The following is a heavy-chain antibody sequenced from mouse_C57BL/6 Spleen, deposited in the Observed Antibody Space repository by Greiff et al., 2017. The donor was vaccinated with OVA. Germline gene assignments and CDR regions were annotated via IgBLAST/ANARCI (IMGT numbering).Heavy chain of an antibody. J-gene: IGHJ2*01. CDR1: GYSITSGYY. CDR2: ISYDGSN. Sequence: EVKLQESGPGLVKPSQSLSLTCSVTGYSITSGYYWNWIRQFPGNKLEWMGYISYDGSNNYNPSLKNRISITRDTSKNQFFLKLNSVTTEDTATYYCARDQGYYLDYWGQGTTLTVSS. V-gene: IGHV3-6*01. CDR3: ARDQGYYLDY. D-gene: IGHD3-2*02.